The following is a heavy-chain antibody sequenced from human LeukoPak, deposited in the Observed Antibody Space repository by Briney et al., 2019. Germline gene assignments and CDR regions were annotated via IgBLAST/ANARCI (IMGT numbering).Heavy chain of an antibody. D-gene: IGHD6-6*01. J-gene: IGHJ6*02. V-gene: IGHV3-74*01. Sequence: GGSLRLSCAASGFTFRSYWMHWVRQAPGQGLVWVSQLHSDGRSTNYADSVKGRFTISRDNAKNTLYLQMNGLRPEDTAVYFCTRDLRSSYYVMDVWGQGTTVTVSS. CDR1: GFTFRSYW. CDR2: LHSDGRST. CDR3: TRDLRSSYYVMDV.